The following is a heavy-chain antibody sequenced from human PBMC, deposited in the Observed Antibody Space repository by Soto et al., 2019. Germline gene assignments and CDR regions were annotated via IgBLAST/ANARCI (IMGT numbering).Heavy chain of an antibody. J-gene: IGHJ6*02. V-gene: IGHV1-8*02. CDR2: MNPNSGNT. CDR1: GYTFTSYA. CDR3: ARRLVGMDV. Sequence: ASVKVSCKASGYTFTSYAMHWVRQAPGQRLEWMGWMNPNSGNTGYAQKFQGRVTMTRNTSISTAYMELSSLRSEDTAVYYCARRLVGMDVWGQGTTVTV. D-gene: IGHD1-26*01.